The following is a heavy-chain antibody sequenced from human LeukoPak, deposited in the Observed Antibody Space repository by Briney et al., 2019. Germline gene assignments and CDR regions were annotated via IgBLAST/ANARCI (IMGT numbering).Heavy chain of an antibody. J-gene: IGHJ4*02. V-gene: IGHV3-21*04. CDR2: ITSSSRYT. CDR3: AKELSHYYDSEGFDY. Sequence: GGSLRLSCAASVFTFSTYNMNWVRQAPGKGLEWVSSITSSSRYTFYADSVKGRFTISRDNAKNSLYLQMNSLRAEDTALYYCAKELSHYYDSEGFDYWGQGTLVTVSS. D-gene: IGHD3-22*01. CDR1: VFTFSTYN.